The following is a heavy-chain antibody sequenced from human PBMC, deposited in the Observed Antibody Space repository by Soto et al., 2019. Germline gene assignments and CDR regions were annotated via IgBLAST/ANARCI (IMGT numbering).Heavy chain of an antibody. CDR3: ARSITGTVSYYYGMDV. CDR1: GGTFSSYA. D-gene: IGHD1-20*01. CDR2: IIPIFGTA. J-gene: IGHJ6*02. V-gene: IGHV1-69*13. Sequence: SVKVSCKASGGTFSSYAISWVRQAPGQGLEWMGGIIPIFGTADYAQKFQGRVTITADESTSTAYMELSSLRSEDTAVYYCARSITGTVSYYYGMDVWGQGTTVTVSS.